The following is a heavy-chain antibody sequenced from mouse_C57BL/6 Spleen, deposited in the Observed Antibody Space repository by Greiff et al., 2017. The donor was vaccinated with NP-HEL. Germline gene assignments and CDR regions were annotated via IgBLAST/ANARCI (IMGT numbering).Heavy chain of an antibody. J-gene: IGHJ4*01. Sequence: LVESGPGLVKPSQSLSLTCSVTGYSITSGYYWNWIRQFPGNKLEWMGYISYDGSNNYNPSLKNRISITRDTSKNQFFLKLNSVTTEDTATYYCASLTGTEAMDYWGQGTSVTVSS. CDR1: GYSITSGYY. V-gene: IGHV3-6*01. D-gene: IGHD4-1*01. CDR2: ISYDGSN. CDR3: ASLTGTEAMDY.